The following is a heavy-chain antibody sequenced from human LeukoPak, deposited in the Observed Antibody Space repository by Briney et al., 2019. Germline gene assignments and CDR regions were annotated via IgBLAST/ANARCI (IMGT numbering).Heavy chain of an antibody. Sequence: GGSLRLSCAASRFTFSIYTMNWVRQAPGKGLEWVSSISSSSSYKYYADSVKGRFTITRDNAKNSLYLQMNGLRAEDTAVYYCARDGETDYYGSGSYPDYWGQGTLVTVSS. CDR3: ARDGETDYYGSGSYPDY. J-gene: IGHJ4*02. D-gene: IGHD3-10*01. V-gene: IGHV3-21*01. CDR2: ISSSSSYK. CDR1: RFTFSIYT.